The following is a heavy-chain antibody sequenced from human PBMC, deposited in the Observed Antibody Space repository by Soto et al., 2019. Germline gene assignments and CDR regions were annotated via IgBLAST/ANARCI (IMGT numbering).Heavy chain of an antibody. CDR3: ARLHYYGSGSYWYYLDY. CDR2: IYYSGST. Sequence: SETLSLTCTVSGGSISSSSYYWGWIRQPPGKGLEWIGSIYYSGSTYYNPSLKSRVTISVDTSKNQFSLKLSSVTAADTAVYYCARLHYYGSGSYWYYLDYWGKGTLVTVSS. V-gene: IGHV4-39*01. J-gene: IGHJ4*02. D-gene: IGHD3-10*01. CDR1: GGSISSSSYY.